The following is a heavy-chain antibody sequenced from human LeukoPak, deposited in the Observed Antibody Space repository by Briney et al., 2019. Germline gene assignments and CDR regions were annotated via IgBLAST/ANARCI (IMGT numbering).Heavy chain of an antibody. CDR3: AKLGILWTQTAMFY. D-gene: IGHD5-18*01. Sequence: GGSLRLFCAASGFIFDNFGMHWVRQAPGKGLEWVAFIRYDGSNKHYADSVKGRFTISRDNVKNTLYLQMNSLRAEDTAVYYCAKLGILWTQTAMFYWGQGTLVTVSS. J-gene: IGHJ4*02. CDR2: IRYDGSNK. V-gene: IGHV3-30*02. CDR1: GFIFDNFG.